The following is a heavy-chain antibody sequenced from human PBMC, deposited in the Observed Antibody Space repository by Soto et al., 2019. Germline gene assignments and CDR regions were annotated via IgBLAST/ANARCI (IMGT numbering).Heavy chain of an antibody. Sequence: EVQLLESGGGLVQPGGSLRLSCAASGFTFSSYAMRWVRQAPVKGLEWVSAISGSGGSTYYADSVKGRFTISRDNSKNTRYVQMNSLRAEDTAVYYWARRGSGSYYDYWGQGTLVTVSS. CDR1: GFTFSSYA. CDR3: ARRGSGSYYDY. CDR2: ISGSGGST. V-gene: IGHV3-23*01. J-gene: IGHJ4*02. D-gene: IGHD1-26*01.